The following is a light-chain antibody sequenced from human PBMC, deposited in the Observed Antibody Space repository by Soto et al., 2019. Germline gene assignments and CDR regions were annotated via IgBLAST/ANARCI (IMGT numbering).Light chain of an antibody. CDR2: EGT. J-gene: IGLJ1*01. CDR1: NNL. V-gene: IGLV2-23*01. Sequence: QSALTQPASVSGSPGQSITISCTGTNNLDSWYQQHPGKAPKVVVYEGTRRPPGVSNRFSASNAGGTASLTISGLQAKDEASYFCCASVGARSYVFGPGTKGTVL. CDR3: CASVGARSYV.